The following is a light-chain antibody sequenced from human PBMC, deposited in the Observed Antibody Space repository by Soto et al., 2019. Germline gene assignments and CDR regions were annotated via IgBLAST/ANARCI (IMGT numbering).Light chain of an antibody. CDR3: SSYGGSNNFVV. J-gene: IGLJ3*02. Sequence: QSALTQPPSASGSPGQSVTISCTGTSSDVGGYNYVSWYQHHPGKAPKLMLYDVIKRPSGVPDRFSGSKSGNTASLTVSGLQAEDEADYYCSSYGGSNNFVVFGGGTKLTV. CDR2: DVI. CDR1: SSDVGGYNY. V-gene: IGLV2-8*01.